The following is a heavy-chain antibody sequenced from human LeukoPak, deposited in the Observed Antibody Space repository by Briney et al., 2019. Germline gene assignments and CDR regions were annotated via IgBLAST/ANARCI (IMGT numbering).Heavy chain of an antibody. CDR3: ARDLGCCSSTSCYGFRYYFDY. CDR2: ISSSSSYI. V-gene: IGHV3-21*01. Sequence: GGSLRLSCAASGFTFSSYSMNWVRQAPGKGLEWVSSISSSSSYIYYADSVKGRFTISRDNAKNSLYLQMNSLRAEDTAVYYCARDLGCCSSTSCYGFRYYFDYWGQGTLVTVSS. D-gene: IGHD2-2*01. J-gene: IGHJ4*02. CDR1: GFTFSSYS.